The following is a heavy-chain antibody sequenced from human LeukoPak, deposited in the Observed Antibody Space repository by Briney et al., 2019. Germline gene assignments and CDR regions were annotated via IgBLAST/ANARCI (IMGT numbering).Heavy chain of an antibody. CDR3: VRDRYSGPEH. CDR1: GFTFSSYW. Sequence: GGSLRLSCAASGFTFSSYWMHWVRQAPGKGLVWVSGIKSDGSSTNYADSVKGRFTISRDNAKNTLYLQMNSLRAEDTAVYSCVRDRYSGPEHWGQGTLVTVSS. CDR2: IKSDGSST. J-gene: IGHJ1*01. D-gene: IGHD5-12*01. V-gene: IGHV3-74*01.